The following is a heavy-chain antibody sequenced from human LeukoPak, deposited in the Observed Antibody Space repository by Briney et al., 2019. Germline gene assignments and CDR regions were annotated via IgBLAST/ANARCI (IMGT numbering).Heavy chain of an antibody. D-gene: IGHD1-26*01. Sequence: PGRSLRLSCAASGFTFSSYGMHWVRQAPGKGLEWVAVIWYDGSNKYYTDSVKGRFTISGDNSKNTLYLQMNSLRAEDTAVYYCARADSGNYLFDYWGQGTLVTVSS. V-gene: IGHV3-33*01. CDR2: IWYDGSNK. CDR3: ARADSGNYLFDY. CDR1: GFTFSSYG. J-gene: IGHJ4*02.